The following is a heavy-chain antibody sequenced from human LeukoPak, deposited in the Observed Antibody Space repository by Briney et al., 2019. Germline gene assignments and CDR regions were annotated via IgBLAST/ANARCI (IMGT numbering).Heavy chain of an antibody. CDR3: ARDRPGAELPDSRF. CDR2: ISSSSSYI. D-gene: IGHD2-15*01. Sequence: GGSLRLSCAASGFTFSSYSMNWVRQAPGKGLEWVSSISSSSSYIYYADSVKGRFTISRDNAENSLYLQMNSLRAEDTAVYYCARDRPGAELPDSRFWGQGTLVTVSS. CDR1: GFTFSSYS. V-gene: IGHV3-21*01. J-gene: IGHJ4*02.